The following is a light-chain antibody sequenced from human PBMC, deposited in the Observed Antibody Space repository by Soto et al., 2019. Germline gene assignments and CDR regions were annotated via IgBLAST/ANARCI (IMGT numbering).Light chain of an antibody. CDR3: QQSYSSPRT. CDR2: ATS. J-gene: IGKJ1*01. Sequence: DSQLTQSPSSLSASVGARVTITCRASQHVDRYLNWYQQKPGKAPQVLIYATSNLQSGVPSRFSGSGSGTDFTLTINSLQPEDLATYHCQQSYSSPRTFGQGTKVEIK. V-gene: IGKV1-39*01. CDR1: QHVDRY.